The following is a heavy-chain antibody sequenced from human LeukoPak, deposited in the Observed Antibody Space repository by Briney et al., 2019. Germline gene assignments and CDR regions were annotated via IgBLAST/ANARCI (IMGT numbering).Heavy chain of an antibody. CDR3: ARDGFLGPVTAYLDY. D-gene: IGHD2-21*02. V-gene: IGHV3-74*01. Sequence: GGSLGLSCAASGFTLRSYAMHWVRQAPGKGLVWVSRGKSDGSSTTYADSVKGRFTISRDNARNTLYLQMKGLRAEDTAVYYCARDGFLGPVTAYLDYWGQGTPVTVSS. CDR2: GKSDGSST. J-gene: IGHJ4*02. CDR1: GFTLRSYA.